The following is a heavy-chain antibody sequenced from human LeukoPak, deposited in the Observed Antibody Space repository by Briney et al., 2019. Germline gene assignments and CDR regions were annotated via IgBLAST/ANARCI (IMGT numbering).Heavy chain of an antibody. V-gene: IGHV4-39*01. D-gene: IGHD1-1*01. Sequence: SETLSLTCTVSGGSISSSTYYWGWIRQPPGKGLEWIGSFYSSGSTYYNPSLKSRVTISVDTSKTQFSLKLNSVTATDTAIYYCVRSVGMSGTNAFDIWGQGTMVTVSS. CDR2: FYSSGST. J-gene: IGHJ3*02. CDR3: VRSVGMSGTNAFDI. CDR1: GGSISSSTYY.